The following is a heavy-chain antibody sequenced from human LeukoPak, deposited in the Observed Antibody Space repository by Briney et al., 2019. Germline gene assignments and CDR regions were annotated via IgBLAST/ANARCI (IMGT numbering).Heavy chain of an antibody. CDR3: ARVRGYSYGLMLRNWFDP. CDR2: INHSGST. Sequence: SETLSLTCAVYGGSFSGYYWSWLRQPPGKGLEWIGEINHSGSTNYNPSLKSRVTISVDTSKNQFSLKLSSVTAADTAVYYCARVRGYSYGLMLRNWFDPWGQGTLVTVSS. D-gene: IGHD5-18*01. J-gene: IGHJ5*02. V-gene: IGHV4-34*01. CDR1: GGSFSGYY.